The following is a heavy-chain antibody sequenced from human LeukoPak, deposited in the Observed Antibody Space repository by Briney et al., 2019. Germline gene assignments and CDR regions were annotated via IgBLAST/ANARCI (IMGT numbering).Heavy chain of an antibody. CDR3: ARAWSDFWSGYYMSAFDI. D-gene: IGHD3-3*01. J-gene: IGHJ3*02. V-gene: IGHV1-2*02. CDR2: INPNSGGT. Sequence: ASVKVSCKACGYTFTGYYMHWVRQAPGQGLEGMGLINPNSGGTNYAQKFQGRVTMTRDTSISTAYMELSRLRSDDTAVYYCARAWSDFWSGYYMSAFDIWGQGTMVTVSS. CDR1: GYTFTGYY.